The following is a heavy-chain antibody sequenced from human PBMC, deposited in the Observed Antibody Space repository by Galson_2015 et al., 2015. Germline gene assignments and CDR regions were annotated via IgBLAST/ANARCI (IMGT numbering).Heavy chain of an antibody. CDR3: ATPRTHSSGWYEGFDY. J-gene: IGHJ4*02. V-gene: IGHV3-30-3*01. D-gene: IGHD6-19*01. Sequence: LRLSCAASGFTFSAYAIHWVRQAPGKGLEWVAVISYDGSNKFYADSVKGRFTISRDNSKDTLYLQMNSLRGEDTAVYHCATPRTHSSGWYEGFDYWGQATLVTVSS. CDR2: ISYDGSNK. CDR1: GFTFSAYA.